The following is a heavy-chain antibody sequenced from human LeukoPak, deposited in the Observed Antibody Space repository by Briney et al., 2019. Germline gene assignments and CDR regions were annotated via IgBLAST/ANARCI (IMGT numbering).Heavy chain of an antibody. J-gene: IGHJ4*02. CDR2: IYYSGST. D-gene: IGHD3-22*01. CDR3: ARAGNYYDSSGYLDY. CDR1: GGSLSSYY. V-gene: IGHV4-59*01. Sequence: SETLSLTCTVSGGSLSSYYWSWIRQPPGKGLEWIGYIYYSGSTNYNPSLKSRVSISVDTSKNQFSLKLSSVTAADTAVYYCARAGNYYDSSGYLDYWGQGTLVTVSS.